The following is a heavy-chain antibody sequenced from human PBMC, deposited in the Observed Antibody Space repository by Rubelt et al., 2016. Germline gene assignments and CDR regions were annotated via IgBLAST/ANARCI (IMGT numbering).Heavy chain of an antibody. CDR2: IYYSGST. V-gene: IGHV4-34*01. Sequence: QVQLQQWGAGLLKPSETLSLTCAVYGGSFSGYYWSWIRQPPGKGLEWIGSIYYSGSTYYNPSLKSRVTMSVDTAKNQFSLKLSSVTAADTAVYYCARDPRAGTTSFDYWGQGTLVTVSS. J-gene: IGHJ4*02. CDR1: GGSFSGYY. D-gene: IGHD1-7*01. CDR3: ARDPRAGTTSFDY.